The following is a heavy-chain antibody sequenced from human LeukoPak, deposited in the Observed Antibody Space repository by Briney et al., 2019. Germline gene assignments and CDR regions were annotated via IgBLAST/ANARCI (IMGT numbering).Heavy chain of an antibody. CDR3: ARAPYDFWGGYYSSGYYYYMDV. J-gene: IGHJ6*03. D-gene: IGHD3-3*01. CDR2: IKQDGSEK. Sequence: GGSLRPSCAASGFTFSSYWMSWVRQAPGKGLEWVANIKQDGSEKYYVDSVKGRFTISRDNAKNSLYLQMNSLRAEDTAVYYCARAPYDFWGGYYSSGYYYYMDVWGKGTTVTVSS. V-gene: IGHV3-7*01. CDR1: GFTFSSYW.